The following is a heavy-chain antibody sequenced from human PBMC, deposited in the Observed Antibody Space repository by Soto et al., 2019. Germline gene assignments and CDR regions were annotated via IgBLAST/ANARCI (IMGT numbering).Heavy chain of an antibody. CDR2: IIPNFGTA. Sequence: HVQLVQSGAEVKKPGSSVKVSCKASGGTFSSYAISWVLQAPGQGLEWMGGIIPNFGTANYAQKFQGRVTITADESTSTAYMELSSLRSEDTAVYYCARDVSVVPAAIREANWFDPWDQGTLVTVSS. CDR1: GGTFSSYA. V-gene: IGHV1-69*01. CDR3: ARDVSVVPAAIREANWFDP. D-gene: IGHD2-2*02. J-gene: IGHJ5*02.